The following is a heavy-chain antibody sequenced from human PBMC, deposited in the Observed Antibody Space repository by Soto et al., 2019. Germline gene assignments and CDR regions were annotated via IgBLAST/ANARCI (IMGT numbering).Heavy chain of an antibody. V-gene: IGHV3-33*01. CDR2: IWYDGSNK. Sequence: QVQLVESGGGVVQPGRSLRLSCAASGFTFSSYGMHWVRQAPGKGLEWVAVIWYDGSNKYYADSVKGRFTISRDNSKNTLYLQMNSLRAEDTAVYYCARGWRQQLVPGSNDGFHWVGGMDVWGQGTTVTVSS. J-gene: IGHJ6*02. D-gene: IGHD6-13*01. CDR1: GFTFSSYG. CDR3: ARGWRQQLVPGSNDGFHWVGGMDV.